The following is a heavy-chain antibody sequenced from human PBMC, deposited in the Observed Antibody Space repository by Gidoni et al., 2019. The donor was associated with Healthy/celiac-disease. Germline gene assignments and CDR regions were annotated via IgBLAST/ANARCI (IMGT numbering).Heavy chain of an antibody. V-gene: IGHV4-34*01. J-gene: IGHJ3*02. Sequence: QVQLQQWGAGLLKPSETLSLTCAFYGGSFSGYYWSWIRQPPGKGLEWIGELNHSGSTNYNPSLKSRVTISVDTSKNQFSLKLSSVTAADTAVYYCARGRQRRRWLQLADAFDIWGQGTMVTVSS. CDR3: ARGRQRRRWLQLADAFDI. D-gene: IGHD5-12*01. CDR1: GGSFSGYY. CDR2: LNHSGST.